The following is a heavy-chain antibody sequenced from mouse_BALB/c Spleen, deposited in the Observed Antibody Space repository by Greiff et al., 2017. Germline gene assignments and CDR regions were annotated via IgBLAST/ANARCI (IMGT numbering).Heavy chain of an antibody. D-gene: IGHD2-3*01. V-gene: IGHV1-9*01. J-gene: IGHJ4*01. CDR2: ILPGSGST. CDR3: ARKYDGYYYYAMDY. Sequence: VQRVESGAELMKPGASVKISCKATGYTFSSYWIEWVKQRPGHGLEWIGEILPGSGSTNYNEKFKGKATFTADTSSNTAYMQLSSLTSEDSAVYYCARKYDGYYYYAMDYWGQGTSVTVSS. CDR1: GYTFSSYW.